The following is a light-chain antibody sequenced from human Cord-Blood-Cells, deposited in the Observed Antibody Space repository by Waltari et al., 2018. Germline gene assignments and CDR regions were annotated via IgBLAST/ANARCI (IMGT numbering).Light chain of an antibody. V-gene: IGKV1-33*01. Sequence: DIQMTQSPSSLSASVGDRVTITCQASPDISNYLNWYQQKPGKAPKRLIYDASNLETGVPSSSSGSGSGTDFTFTISSLQPEDIATYYCQQYDNLPRTVGGGTKVEIK. CDR2: DAS. CDR1: PDISNY. J-gene: IGKJ4*01. CDR3: QQYDNLPRT.